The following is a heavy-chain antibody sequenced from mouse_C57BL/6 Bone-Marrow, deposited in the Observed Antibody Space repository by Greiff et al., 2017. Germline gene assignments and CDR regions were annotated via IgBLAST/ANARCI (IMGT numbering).Heavy chain of an antibody. CDR3: ARYGSRAY. V-gene: IGHV5-6*01. J-gene: IGHJ3*01. CDR2: ISSGGSYT. D-gene: IGHD1-1*01. Sequence: VQLKESGGDLVKPGGSLKLSCAASGFNFSSYGMSWVRQTPDKRLEWVATISSGGSYTYYPDSVKGRFTISRDNAKNTLYLQMSSLKSEDTAMYYCARYGSRAYWGQGTLVTVSA. CDR1: GFNFSSYG.